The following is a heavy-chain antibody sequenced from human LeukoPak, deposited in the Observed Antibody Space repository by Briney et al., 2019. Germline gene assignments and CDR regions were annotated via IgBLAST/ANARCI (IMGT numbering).Heavy chain of an antibody. D-gene: IGHD1-26*01. CDR2: ISFSGATT. J-gene: IGHJ4*02. Sequence: QPGGSLRLSCAASGFSFSNNAMSWVRRARGKWLEWVSDISFSGATTNYADSVKGRFTISRDNSNNTLYLQMNSLRAEGTAVYYCAKGTSGGTYYALGYWGQGTLVTVSS. CDR1: GFSFSNNA. CDR3: AKGTSGGTYYALGY. V-gene: IGHV3-23*01.